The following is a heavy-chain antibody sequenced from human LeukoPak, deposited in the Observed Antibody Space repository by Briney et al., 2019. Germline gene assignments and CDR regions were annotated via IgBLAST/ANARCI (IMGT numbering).Heavy chain of an antibody. CDR1: GGSISGYY. V-gene: IGHV4-59*12. Sequence: SETLSLTCTVSGGSISGYYWSWIRQPPGKGLEWIGSIYYSGSTYYNPSLKSRVTISVDTSKNQFSLKLSSVTAADTAVYYCARDRSSSSGYYFDYWGEGTLVTVSS. CDR2: IYYSGST. D-gene: IGHD6-13*01. J-gene: IGHJ4*02. CDR3: ARDRSSSSGYYFDY.